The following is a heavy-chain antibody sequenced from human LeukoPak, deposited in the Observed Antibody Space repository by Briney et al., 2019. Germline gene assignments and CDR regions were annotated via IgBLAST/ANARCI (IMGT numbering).Heavy chain of an antibody. CDR1: GFTFSDYW. CDR2: IKPDGGET. CDR3: ARLFSRSWYFDY. D-gene: IGHD1-26*01. V-gene: IGHV3-7*01. J-gene: IGHJ4*02. Sequence: GGSLRLSCAASGFTFSDYWMHWVRQAPGKGLEWVATIKPDGGETNYVDSVKGRFTISRDNAKNSLFLQMNSLRAEDTAVYYCARLFSRSWYFDYWGQGTLVTVSS.